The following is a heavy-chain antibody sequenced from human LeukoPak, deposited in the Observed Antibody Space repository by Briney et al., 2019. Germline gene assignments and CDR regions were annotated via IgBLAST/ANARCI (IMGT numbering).Heavy chain of an antibody. Sequence: SLRLSCAASGFTFRSYGMHWVRQGPGKGLEGVAVLWYDGSNRYYTDSVKGRFTISRDNSKNTVYLQMNSLRDDDTAVYYCARDRVIAGMANSLDNWGHGTLVTASS. V-gene: IGHV3-33*08. J-gene: IGHJ4*01. CDR1: GFTFRSYG. CDR3: ARDRVIAGMANSLDN. D-gene: IGHD1-20*01. CDR2: LWYDGSNR.